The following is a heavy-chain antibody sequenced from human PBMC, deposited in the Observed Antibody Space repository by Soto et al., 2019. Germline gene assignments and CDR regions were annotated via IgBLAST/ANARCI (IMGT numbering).Heavy chain of an antibody. CDR1: GFTFSTYS. CDR2: ITSTSSTI. Sequence: EVQLVESGGGLVQPGGSLRLSCEASGFTFSTYSMNWVRQAPGKGLEWVSFITSTSSTIFYADSVMGGFTISRDNAKNSLYLQMNSLRDEGTAICYGARDTVGGAYGSGRNWFGPWGQGTLVIVSS. V-gene: IGHV3-48*02. J-gene: IGHJ5*02. CDR3: ARDTVGGAYGSGRNWFGP. D-gene: IGHD3-10*01.